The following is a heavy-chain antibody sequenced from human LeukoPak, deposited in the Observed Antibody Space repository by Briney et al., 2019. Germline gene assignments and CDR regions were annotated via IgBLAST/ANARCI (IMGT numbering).Heavy chain of an antibody. Sequence: PSETLSLTCAVYGGSFSGYYWSWIRQPPGKGLEWSGEINHSGSTNYNPSLKSRVTISVDTSKNQFSLKLSSVTAADTAVYYCARGSAAIMGFDYWGQGTLITVSS. V-gene: IGHV4-34*01. CDR1: GGSFSGYY. CDR3: ARGSAAIMGFDY. J-gene: IGHJ4*02. CDR2: INHSGST. D-gene: IGHD2-2*01.